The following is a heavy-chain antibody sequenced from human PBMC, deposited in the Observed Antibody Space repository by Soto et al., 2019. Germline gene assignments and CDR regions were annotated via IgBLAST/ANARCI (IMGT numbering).Heavy chain of an antibody. CDR3: ARDPAPIGWYDY. Sequence: GGSLRLSCAASGFTFSNYWMHWVRQAPGKGLVWVSRINSDGSSTTYADSVEGRFTISRDNAKNTLYLQMNSLRAEDTAVYYCARDPAPIGWYDYWGQGTLVTVSS. CDR2: INSDGSST. CDR1: GFTFSNYW. J-gene: IGHJ4*02. V-gene: IGHV3-74*01. D-gene: IGHD6-19*01.